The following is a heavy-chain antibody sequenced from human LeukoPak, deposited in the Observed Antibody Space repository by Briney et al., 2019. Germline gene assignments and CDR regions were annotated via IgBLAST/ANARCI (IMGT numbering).Heavy chain of an antibody. J-gene: IGHJ4*02. CDR3: ARALSASYYYDSSGYYPFDY. Sequence: PSETLSLTCTVSGGSISSYYWSWIRQPPGKGLEWIGYIYTSGSTNYNPSLKSRVTISVDTSKNQFSLKLSSVTAADTAVYYCARALSASYYYDSSGYYPFDYWGQGTLVTVSS. CDR1: GGSISSYY. D-gene: IGHD3-22*01. V-gene: IGHV4-4*09. CDR2: IYTSGST.